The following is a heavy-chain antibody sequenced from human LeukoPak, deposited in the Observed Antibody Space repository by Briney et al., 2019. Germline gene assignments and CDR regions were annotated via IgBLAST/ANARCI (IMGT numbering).Heavy chain of an antibody. CDR2: ISAYNGNI. J-gene: IGHJ4*02. D-gene: IGHD3-3*01. Sequence: ASVKVSCKASGYTLTSYGISWVRQAPGQGLEWMGWISAYNGNINYAQKLQGRVTMTTDTSTSTAYMELRSLRSDDTAVYYCATMSGYYPIYHFDFWGQGTLVTVSS. V-gene: IGHV1-18*01. CDR3: ATMSGYYPIYHFDF. CDR1: GYTLTSYG.